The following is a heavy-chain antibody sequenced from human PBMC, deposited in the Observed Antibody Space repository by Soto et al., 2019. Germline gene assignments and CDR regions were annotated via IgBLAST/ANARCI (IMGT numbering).Heavy chain of an antibody. Sequence: QVQLVESGGGVVQPGRSLRLSCAASGFTFSSYAMHWVRQAPGKGLEWVAVISYDGSNKYYADSVKGRFTISRDNSKNTLYLQMNSLRAEDTAVYYCARDLRQQLVLDYWGQGTLVTVSS. V-gene: IGHV3-30-3*01. CDR2: ISYDGSNK. CDR3: ARDLRQQLVLDY. J-gene: IGHJ4*02. CDR1: GFTFSSYA. D-gene: IGHD6-13*01.